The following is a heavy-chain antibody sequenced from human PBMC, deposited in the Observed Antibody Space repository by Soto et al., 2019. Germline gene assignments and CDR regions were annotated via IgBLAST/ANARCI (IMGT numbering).Heavy chain of an antibody. J-gene: IGHJ6*02. Sequence: SETLSLTCAVYGGSFSGYYWSWIRQPPGKGLEWIGEINHSGSTNYNPSLKSRVTISVDTSKNQFSLKLSSVTAADTAVYYCARERARGGSWYLYYYYYGMDVWGQGTTVT. D-gene: IGHD6-13*01. CDR3: ARERARGGSWYLYYYYYGMDV. V-gene: IGHV4-34*01. CDR2: INHSGST. CDR1: GGSFSGYY.